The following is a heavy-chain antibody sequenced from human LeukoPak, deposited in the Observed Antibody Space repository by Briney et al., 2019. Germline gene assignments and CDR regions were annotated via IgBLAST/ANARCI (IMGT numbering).Heavy chain of an antibody. CDR1: GGTFSSYA. Sequence: ASVEVSCKASGGTFSSYAISWVRQAPGQGLEWMGGIIPIFGTANYAQKFQGRVTITADESTSTAYMELSSLRSEDTAVYYCARENSGRSPRPFDYWGQGTLVTVSS. D-gene: IGHD1-26*01. CDR3: ARENSGRSPRPFDY. V-gene: IGHV1-69*13. CDR2: IIPIFGTA. J-gene: IGHJ4*02.